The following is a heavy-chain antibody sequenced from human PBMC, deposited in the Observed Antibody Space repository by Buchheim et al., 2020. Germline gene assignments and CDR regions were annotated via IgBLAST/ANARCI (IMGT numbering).Heavy chain of an antibody. V-gene: IGHV4-59*01. J-gene: IGHJ6*02. CDR1: DGSISSYY. CDR3: ARGRDGYNYYYYGMDV. CDR2: IYYSGST. Sequence: QVQLQESGPGLVKPSETLSLTCTVSDGSISSYYWSWIRQPPGKGLEWIGYIYYSGSTNYNPSLKSRVTISVDTSKNQFSLKLSSVTAADTAVYYCARGRDGYNYYYYGMDVWGQGTT. D-gene: IGHD5-24*01.